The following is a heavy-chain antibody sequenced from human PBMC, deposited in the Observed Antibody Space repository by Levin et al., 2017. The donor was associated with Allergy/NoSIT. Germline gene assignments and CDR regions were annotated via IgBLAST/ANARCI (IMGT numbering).Heavy chain of an antibody. V-gene: IGHV3-21*01. Sequence: GGSLRLSCAASGFTFSISTMNWVRQAPGKGLEWVSSISSTNSYIYYGDSVKARFTISRDNAKSSLFLKMNSLRAEDTAVYFCARGLRTGSGTYYFDYWGQGTLVTVSS. CDR2: ISSTNSYI. J-gene: IGHJ4*02. CDR3: ARGLRTGSGTYYFDY. CDR1: GFTFSIST. D-gene: IGHD3-10*01.